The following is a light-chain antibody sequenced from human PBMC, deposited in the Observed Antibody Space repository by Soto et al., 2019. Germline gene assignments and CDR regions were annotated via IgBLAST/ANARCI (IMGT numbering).Light chain of an antibody. J-gene: IGLJ1*01. CDR3: AAWDNSLNGHV. CDR1: SSNIGKNT. V-gene: IGLV1-44*01. CDR2: TDN. Sequence: QSVLAQPPSVSGTPGQRVTISCSGSSSNIGKNTVSWYQQLPGAAPKPLISTDNQRPSGVPDRFSGSKSGTSASLAISGLQSEDEDDYYCAAWDNSLNGHVFGTGTKLTVL.